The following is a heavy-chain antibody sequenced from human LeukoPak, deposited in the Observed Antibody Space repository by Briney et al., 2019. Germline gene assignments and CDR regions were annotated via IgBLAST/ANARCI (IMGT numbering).Heavy chain of an antibody. CDR2: IRSKAYGGTT. D-gene: IGHD1-26*01. Sequence: PGRSLRLSCTASGFTFGDYAMSWFRQAPGKGLEWVGFIRSKAYGGTTEYAATVKGRFTISRDDSKSSVYLQMNSLKTEDTAVYYCARAPMVGVGWGAFDIWGQGTMVTVSS. CDR3: ARAPMVGVGWGAFDI. V-gene: IGHV3-49*03. CDR1: GFTFGDYA. J-gene: IGHJ3*02.